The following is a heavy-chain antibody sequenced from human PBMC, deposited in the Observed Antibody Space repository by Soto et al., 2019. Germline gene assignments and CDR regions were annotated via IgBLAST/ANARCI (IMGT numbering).Heavy chain of an antibody. J-gene: IGHJ6*02. CDR3: VREDDGGDRDYYVLDV. D-gene: IGHD4-17*01. CDR1: GGSISSDHYH. Sequence: QVQLQESGPGLVRPSQTLSLTCTVSGGSISSDHYHWTWIRQTPGKGLEWIGYIHYSVSGYYNPSRQSRVTMSVDTSNNLFSLKLSSMPAADTTVYFCVREDDGGDRDYYVLDVWGQGTTVTVSS. V-gene: IGHV4-30-4*01. CDR2: IHYSVSG.